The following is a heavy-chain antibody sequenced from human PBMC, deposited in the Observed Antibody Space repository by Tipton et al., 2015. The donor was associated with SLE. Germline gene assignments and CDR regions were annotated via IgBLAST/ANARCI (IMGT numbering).Heavy chain of an antibody. J-gene: IGHJ5*02. V-gene: IGHV4-59*01. D-gene: IGHD7-27*01. CDR1: GGSISSYY. CDR3: ARGGKLGINWFDP. CDR2: IYSSGST. Sequence: TLSLTCTVSGGSISSYYWSWIRQPPGKGLEWIGRIYSSGSTNYNPSLKSRVTISVDTSKNQFSLKLSSVTAADTAVYYCARGGKLGINWFDPWGQGTLVTVSS.